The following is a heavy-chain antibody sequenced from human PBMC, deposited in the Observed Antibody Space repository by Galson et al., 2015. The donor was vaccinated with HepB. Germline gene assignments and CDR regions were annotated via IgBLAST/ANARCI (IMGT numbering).Heavy chain of an antibody. Sequence: SLRLSCAASGFTFSSYGMHWVRQAPGKGLEWVAVIWYDGSNKYYADSVKGRFTISRDNSKNTLYLQMNSLRAEDTAVYYCARDRYSYGYVPFYYYYGMDVWGQGTTVTVSS. CDR2: IWYDGSNK. D-gene: IGHD5-18*01. CDR3: ARDRYSYGYVPFYYYYGMDV. CDR1: GFTFSSYG. J-gene: IGHJ6*02. V-gene: IGHV3-33*01.